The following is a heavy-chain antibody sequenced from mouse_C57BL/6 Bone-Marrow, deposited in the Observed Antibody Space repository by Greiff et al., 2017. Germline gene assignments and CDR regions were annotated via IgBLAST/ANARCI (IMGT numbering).Heavy chain of an antibody. D-gene: IGHD2-1*01. CDR2: IRNKANGYTT. CDR3: ARYIYYGNYEAMDY. V-gene: IGHV7-3*01. J-gene: IGHJ4*01. Sequence: EVQGVESGGGLVQPGGSLSLSCAASGFTFTDYYMSWVRQPPGKALEWLGFIRNKANGYTTEYSASVKGRFTISRDNSQSILYLQMNALRAENSATYYCARYIYYGNYEAMDYWGQGTSVTVSS. CDR1: GFTFTDYY.